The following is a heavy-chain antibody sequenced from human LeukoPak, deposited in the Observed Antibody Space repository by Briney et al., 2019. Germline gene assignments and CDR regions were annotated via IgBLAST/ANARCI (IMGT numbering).Heavy chain of an antibody. CDR1: GGSFSVYY. D-gene: IGHD3-22*01. CDR2: INHSGST. CDR3: ARMNRSRATMIVVVRLHDWFDP. V-gene: IGHV4-34*01. J-gene: IGHJ5*02. Sequence: PSETLSLTCAVYGGSFSVYYWSWIRQPPGKGLEWIGEINHSGSTNYNPSLKSRVTISVDTSKNQFSLKLSSVTAADTAVYYCARMNRSRATMIVVVRLHDWFDPWGQGTLVTVSS.